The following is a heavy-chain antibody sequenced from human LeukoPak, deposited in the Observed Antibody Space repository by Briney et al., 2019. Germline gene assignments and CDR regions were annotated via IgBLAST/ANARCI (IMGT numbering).Heavy chain of an antibody. CDR1: GGTFSSYA. Sequence: ASVKVSCKASGGTFSSYAISWVRQAPGQGLEWMGRIIPILGIANYAQKFQGRVTITADKSTSTAYMELSSLRSEDRAVYYCARLSGIAAAGRDYWGQGTLVTVSS. CDR2: IIPILGIA. CDR3: ARLSGIAAAGRDY. V-gene: IGHV1-69*04. J-gene: IGHJ4*02. D-gene: IGHD6-13*01.